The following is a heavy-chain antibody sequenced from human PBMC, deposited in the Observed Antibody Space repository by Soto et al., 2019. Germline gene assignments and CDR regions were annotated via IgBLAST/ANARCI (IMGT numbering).Heavy chain of an antibody. V-gene: IGHV3-9*01. CDR2: ISWNSGSI. J-gene: IGHJ4*02. Sequence: ESGGGLVQPGRSLRLSCAASGFTFDDYAMHWVRQAPGKGPEWVSGISWNSGSIGYADSVKGRFTISRDNAKNSLYLQMNSLRAEDTALYYCAKDRSPATFYDILTGPFDYWGQGTLVTVSS. CDR3: AKDRSPATFYDILTGPFDY. D-gene: IGHD3-9*01. CDR1: GFTFDDYA.